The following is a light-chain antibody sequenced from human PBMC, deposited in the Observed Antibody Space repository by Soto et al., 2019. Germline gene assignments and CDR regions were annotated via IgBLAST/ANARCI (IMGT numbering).Light chain of an antibody. CDR2: GAS. CDR1: QSVSSSY. CDR3: QQYCSSPPYT. J-gene: IGKJ2*01. V-gene: IGKV3-20*01. Sequence: EIVLTQSPGTLSLSPGERATLSCRASQSVSSSYLAWYQQKPGQAPRLLIYGASSRATGIPDRFSGSGSGTDFPLTISRLEPEDCAVYYCQQYCSSPPYTFGQGTKLEIK.